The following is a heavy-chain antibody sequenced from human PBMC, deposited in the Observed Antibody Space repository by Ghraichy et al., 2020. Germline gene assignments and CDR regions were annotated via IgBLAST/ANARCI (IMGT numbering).Heavy chain of an antibody. CDR2: INHSGST. V-gene: IGHV4-34*01. D-gene: IGHD3-22*01. CDR3: ARGVGDSSVDY. CDR1: GGSFSGYY. Sequence: SQTLSLTCAVYGGSFSGYYWNWIRQPPGKGLEWIGEINHSGSTNYNPSLKSRVTISVDTSKNQFSLKLSSVTAADTALYYCARGVGDSSVDYWGQGTLVTVAS. J-gene: IGHJ4*02.